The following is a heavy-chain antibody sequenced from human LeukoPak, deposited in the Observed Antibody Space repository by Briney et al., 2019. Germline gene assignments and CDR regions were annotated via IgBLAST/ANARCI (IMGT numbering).Heavy chain of an antibody. J-gene: IGHJ5*02. CDR2: ISPDSNFI. CDR3: TNFQTVGVKPFEH. CDR1: GFTFRIGG. D-gene: IGHD1-26*01. V-gene: IGHV3-21*01. Sequence: GALTLSCAGPGFTFRIGGMNWVRQAPGKGVEGGSSISPDSNFIYQADSVKGRFTISRDNAKNSLYLQMEGLRVEDTAVYYCTNFQTVGVKPFEHWGQGTLVTVSS.